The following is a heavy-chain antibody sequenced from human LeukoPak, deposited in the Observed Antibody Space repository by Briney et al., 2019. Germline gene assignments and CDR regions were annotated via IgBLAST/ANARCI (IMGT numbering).Heavy chain of an antibody. Sequence: SGTLSLTCTVSGGSISSYYWSWIRQSPGKGLEWIGYIYHSGSTQCNPALKSRVTMSVDTSKNQFSLKLSSVTAADTAIYYSARFIYDSGGYYLDDWGQGILVTVSS. CDR2: IYHSGST. J-gene: IGHJ4*02. D-gene: IGHD3-22*01. V-gene: IGHV4-59*08. CDR1: GGSISSYY. CDR3: ARFIYDSGGYYLDD.